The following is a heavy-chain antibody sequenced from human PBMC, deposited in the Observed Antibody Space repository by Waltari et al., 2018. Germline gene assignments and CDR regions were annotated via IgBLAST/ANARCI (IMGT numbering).Heavy chain of an antibody. CDR2: IRCSGGST. Sequence: EVQLLESGGGLVQPGGSLRLSCAASGFTFSSYDMGWVLQAPGKGLEWVSAIRCSGGSTYYADSVKGRFTISRDNSKNTLYLQMNSLRAEDTAVYYCARIRQPFTNHWYFDLWGRGTLVTVSS. CDR3: ARIRQPFTNHWYFDL. V-gene: IGHV3-23*01. D-gene: IGHD2-8*01. CDR1: GFTFSSYD. J-gene: IGHJ2*01.